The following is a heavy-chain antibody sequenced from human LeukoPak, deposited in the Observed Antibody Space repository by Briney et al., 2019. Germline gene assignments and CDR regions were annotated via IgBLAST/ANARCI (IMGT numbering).Heavy chain of an antibody. D-gene: IGHD3-22*01. CDR2: INPNSGGT. J-gene: IGHJ4*02. CDR1: GYTFTGYY. V-gene: IGHV1-2*02. Sequence: ASVKVSCKASGYTFTGYYMHWVRQAPGRGLEWMGWINPNSGGTNYAQKLQGRVTMTTDTSTSTAYMELRSLRSDDTAVYYCARDLPPYYYDSSGYLYYFDYWGQGTLVTVSS. CDR3: ARDLPPYYYDSSGYLYYFDY.